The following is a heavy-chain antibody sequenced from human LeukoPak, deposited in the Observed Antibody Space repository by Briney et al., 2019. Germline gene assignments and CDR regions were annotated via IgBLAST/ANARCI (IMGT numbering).Heavy chain of an antibody. CDR1: GYTFTSYY. V-gene: IGHV1-46*01. Sequence: ASVKVSCKASGYTFTSYYMHWVRQAPGRGLEWMGIINPSGGSTSYAQKFQGRVTMTRDTSTSTVYMELSSLRSEDTAVYYCASAPAQRLTVGYFDYWGQGTLVTVSS. CDR3: ASAPAQRLTVGYFDY. CDR2: INPSGGST. J-gene: IGHJ4*02. D-gene: IGHD6-25*01.